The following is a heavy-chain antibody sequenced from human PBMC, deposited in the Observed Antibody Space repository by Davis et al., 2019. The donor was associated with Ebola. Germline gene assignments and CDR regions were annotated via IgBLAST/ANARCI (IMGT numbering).Heavy chain of an antibody. D-gene: IGHD5-18*01. CDR2: ISGSGGST. Sequence: GESLKISCAASGFTFSSYAMSWVRQAPGKELEWVSAISGSGGSTYYADSVKGRFTISRDNSKNTLYLQMNSLRAEDTAVYYCAKDSTQLWLNYYYGMDVWGKGTTVTVSS. J-gene: IGHJ6*04. CDR3: AKDSTQLWLNYYYGMDV. V-gene: IGHV3-23*01. CDR1: GFTFSSYA.